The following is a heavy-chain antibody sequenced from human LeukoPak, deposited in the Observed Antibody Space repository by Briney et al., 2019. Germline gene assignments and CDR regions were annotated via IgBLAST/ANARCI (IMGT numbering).Heavy chain of an antibody. V-gene: IGHV1-2*02. CDR2: INPNSGGT. CDR1: GYTFTGHY. J-gene: IGHJ4*02. CDR3: ARVGTTGTRGVDMDY. Sequence: GASVKVSCKASGYTFTGHYIHWVRQAPGQGLEWMGWINPNSGGTKYEQKFQGRVTMTRDTSITTAYMELSRLRSDDTAVYYCARVGTTGTRGVDMDYWGQGTLVTVSS. D-gene: IGHD1-1*01.